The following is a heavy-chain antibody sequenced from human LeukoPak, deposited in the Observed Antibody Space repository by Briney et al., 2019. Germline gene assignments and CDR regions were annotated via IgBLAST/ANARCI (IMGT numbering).Heavy chain of an antibody. CDR1: GGTFHSYT. CDR2: VLPLSNTV. Sequence: GASVRVSCKASGGTFHSYTFAWVRQAPGQGLEWMGRVLPLSNTVDYAQKLRGRVTITADKSTRTAYMELRSLTSEDTAVYYCARGAFNYEMLTGYYSDLQSWGQGTLVTVSS. J-gene: IGHJ5*02. D-gene: IGHD3-9*01. V-gene: IGHV1-69*06. CDR3: ARGAFNYEMLTGYYSDLQS.